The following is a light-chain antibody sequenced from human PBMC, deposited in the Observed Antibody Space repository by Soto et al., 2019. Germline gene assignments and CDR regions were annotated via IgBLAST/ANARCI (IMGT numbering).Light chain of an antibody. J-gene: IGLJ3*02. CDR2: DVS. CDR3: SSYTSSSTRV. Sequence: QSALTQPASVSGSPGQSITISCTGTSSDVGGYNYVSWYQQHPGKAPKLMIYDVSNRPSGVSNRFSGSKSGNTASLTISGLQADDEADYYCSSYTSSSTRVFGGGTKLTV. CDR1: SSDVGGYNY. V-gene: IGLV2-14*01.